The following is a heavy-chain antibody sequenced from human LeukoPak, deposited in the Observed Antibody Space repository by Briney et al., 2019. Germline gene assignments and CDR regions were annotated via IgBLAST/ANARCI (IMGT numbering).Heavy chain of an antibody. D-gene: IGHD5-24*01. Sequence: GGSLRLSCAASGFTFSNYAMSWVRQAPGKGLKWVSTINTSGGAAYYADSVKGRFTISRDNSKNTLYLQMNSLRAEDTAIYYCAKCVDGYNYYFDYWGQGTLVPVSS. CDR1: GFTFSNYA. V-gene: IGHV3-23*01. CDR2: INTSGGAA. J-gene: IGHJ4*02. CDR3: AKCVDGYNYYFDY.